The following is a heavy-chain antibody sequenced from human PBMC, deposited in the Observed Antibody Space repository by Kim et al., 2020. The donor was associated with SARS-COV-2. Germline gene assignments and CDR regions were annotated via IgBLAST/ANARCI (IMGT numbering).Heavy chain of an antibody. CDR3: ARGPCDSSGYYYGVFDY. Sequence: VKGRFTISRDKSKNTLYLQMNSLRAEDTAVYYCARGPCDSSGYYYGVFDYWGQGTLVTVSS. V-gene: IGHV3-30*01. J-gene: IGHJ4*02. D-gene: IGHD3-22*01.